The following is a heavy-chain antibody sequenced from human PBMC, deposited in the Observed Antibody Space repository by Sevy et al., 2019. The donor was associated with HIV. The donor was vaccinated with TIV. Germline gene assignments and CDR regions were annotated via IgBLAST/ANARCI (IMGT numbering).Heavy chain of an antibody. J-gene: IGHJ4*02. CDR2: ISYDGRNK. D-gene: IGHD6-13*01. CDR3: ARDRYAAAAATFLDY. Sequence: GGSLRLSCAASGFRFSGYAMHWVRQAPGKGLEWVAVISYDGRNKYYADSVKGRLTISRDNSKNTLDLQMNSLRREDTAVYYCARDRYAAAAATFLDYWGQGTLVTVSS. CDR1: GFRFSGYA. V-gene: IGHV3-30*04.